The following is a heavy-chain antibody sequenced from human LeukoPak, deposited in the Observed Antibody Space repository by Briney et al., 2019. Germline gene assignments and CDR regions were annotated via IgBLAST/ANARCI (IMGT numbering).Heavy chain of an antibody. V-gene: IGHV4-39*01. D-gene: IGHD3-22*01. CDR2: IYYNGRT. Sequence: SETLSLTCSVSGDSVSRSDSYWDWIRHPPGTGLEWIGTIYYNGRTYYSPSLKSRVTMSVDPSTNQFSLTLRSVTAADTALYYCARRRYYDGSGYLEWGQGTLLSVSS. CDR3: ARRRYYDGSGYLE. J-gene: IGHJ1*01. CDR1: GDSVSRSDSY.